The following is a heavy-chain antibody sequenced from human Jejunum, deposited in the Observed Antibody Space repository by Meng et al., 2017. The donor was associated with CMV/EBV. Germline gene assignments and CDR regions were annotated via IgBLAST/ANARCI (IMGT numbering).Heavy chain of an antibody. CDR1: TGSISSSGYY. Sequence: CTVSTGSISSSGYYWNWLRQPPGKGLEWIGSIYYSGSTYYNPSLKGRIALSLDTSKNQFSLKLSSVTAADTAIYYCARDTAGALYWGQGTLVTVSS. D-gene: IGHD2-8*02. CDR3: ARDTAGALY. V-gene: IGHV4-39*07. CDR2: IYYSGST. J-gene: IGHJ4*02.